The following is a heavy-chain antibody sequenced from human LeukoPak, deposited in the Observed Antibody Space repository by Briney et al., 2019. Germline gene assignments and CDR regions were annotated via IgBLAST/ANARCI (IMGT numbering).Heavy chain of an antibody. CDR3: ARGMHYYDSSFDY. CDR1: GYTFTGYY. Sequence: ASVKVSCKASGYTFTGYYMHWVRQAPGQGLEWMGWINPNSGGTNYAQKFQGWVTMTRDTSISTAYMELSRLRSDDTAVYYCARGMHYYDSSFDYWGQGTLVTVSS. J-gene: IGHJ4*02. D-gene: IGHD3-22*01. CDR2: INPNSGGT. V-gene: IGHV1-2*04.